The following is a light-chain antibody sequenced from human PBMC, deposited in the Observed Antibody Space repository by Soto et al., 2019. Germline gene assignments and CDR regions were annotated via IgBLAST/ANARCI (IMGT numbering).Light chain of an antibody. Sequence: QSALTQPRSVSGSPGQSGTISCTGTSSYFGGYKYVSWYQLHPGKDPKLMIYDVSQRSSGVPARFSGSTSGNAASLTISGLQAEDEADYYCGSYAGSYVFGTGTKVPVL. CDR1: SSYFGGYKY. CDR3: GSYAGSYV. CDR2: DVS. V-gene: IGLV2-11*01. J-gene: IGLJ1*01.